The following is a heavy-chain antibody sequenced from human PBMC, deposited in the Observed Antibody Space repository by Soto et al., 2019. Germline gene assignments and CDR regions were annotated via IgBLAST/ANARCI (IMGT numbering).Heavy chain of an antibody. CDR3: ARVYSTGYYGMDV. V-gene: IGHV4-59*12. J-gene: IGHJ6*02. D-gene: IGHD6-25*01. Sequence: SETLSLTCAVSGGSISSYYWSWIRQPPGKGLEWIGYIYYSGSTNYNPSLKSRVTISVDTSKNQFSLKLSSVTAADTAVYYCARVYSTGYYGMDVWGQGTTVTVSS. CDR2: IYYSGST. CDR1: GGSISSYY.